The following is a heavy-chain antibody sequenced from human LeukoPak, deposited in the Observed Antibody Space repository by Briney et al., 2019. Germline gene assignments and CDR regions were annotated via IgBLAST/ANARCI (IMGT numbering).Heavy chain of an antibody. CDR2: IRSRTDGGTT. CDR1: GFTFSGYA. Sequence: GGSLRLSCAASGFTFSGYAMNWVHQAPGKGLEWVGRIRSRTDGGTTDYAAPVKGRFTISRDDSKKTLYLQMNILKTEDTAVYYCAKGFGSYDSSDFDSWGQGTLVTVSS. CDR3: AKGFGSYDSSDFDS. V-gene: IGHV3-15*07. J-gene: IGHJ4*02. D-gene: IGHD3-22*01.